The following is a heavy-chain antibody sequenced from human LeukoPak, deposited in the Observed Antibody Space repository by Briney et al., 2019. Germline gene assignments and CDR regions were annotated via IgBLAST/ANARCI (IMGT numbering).Heavy chain of an antibody. CDR2: IYPGDSDT. J-gene: IGHJ4*02. D-gene: IGHD5-12*01. V-gene: IGHV5-51*01. Sequence: KGGESLKISCKGSGYSFTSYWIGWVRQMPGKGLEWMGIIYPGDSDTRYSPSFQGQVTISADKSITTANLQWSSLRASDTAMYYCARRSSGYDSFDYWGQGTLVTVSS. CDR1: GYSFTSYW. CDR3: ARRSSGYDSFDY.